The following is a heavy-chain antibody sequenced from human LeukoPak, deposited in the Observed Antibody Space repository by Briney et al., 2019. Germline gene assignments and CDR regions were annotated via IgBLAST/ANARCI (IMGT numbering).Heavy chain of an antibody. CDR3: AKGSGYDSLDY. CDR2: ISDEGHQK. J-gene: IGHJ4*02. Sequence: PGGSLRLSCAASGFTFSDYAMHWVRQGPGKGLEWVAVISDEGHQKYYGDSVKGRFTISRDNSKNTLYLQMNSLRAEDTAVYYCAKGSGYDSLDYWGQGTLVTVSS. V-gene: IGHV3-30-3*01. D-gene: IGHD5-12*01. CDR1: GFTFSDYA.